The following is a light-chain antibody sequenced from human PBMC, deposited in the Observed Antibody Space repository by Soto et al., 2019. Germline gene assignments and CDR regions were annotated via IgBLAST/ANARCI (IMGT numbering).Light chain of an antibody. J-gene: IGLJ1*01. CDR3: CSYAGTYTHV. Sequence: QSALTQPRSVSASPGQSVAISCTGTSSDVGGYTYVSWYQQHPGKAPKLMIYDVNKRPSGVPDRFSGSKSGNTASLTISGLQADDEADYYCCSYAGTYTHVFGTGTKLTVL. CDR1: SSDVGGYTY. CDR2: DVN. V-gene: IGLV2-11*01.